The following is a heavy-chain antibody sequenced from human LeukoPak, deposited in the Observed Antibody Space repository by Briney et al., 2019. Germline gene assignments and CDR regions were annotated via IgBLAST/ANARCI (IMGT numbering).Heavy chain of an antibody. CDR1: GYSISSGYY. Sequence: SETLSLTCTVSGYSISSGYYWGWIRQPPGKGLEWIGSIYHSGSTYYNPSLKSRVTISVDTSENQFSLKLSSVTAADTAVYYCASNGKSTSLFDYWGQGTLVTVSS. V-gene: IGHV4-38-2*02. CDR2: IYHSGST. J-gene: IGHJ4*02. D-gene: IGHD2-8*01. CDR3: ASNGKSTSLFDY.